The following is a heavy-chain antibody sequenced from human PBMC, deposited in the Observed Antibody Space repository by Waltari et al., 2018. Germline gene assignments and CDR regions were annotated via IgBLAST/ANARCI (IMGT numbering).Heavy chain of an antibody. D-gene: IGHD3-3*01. Sequence: QVQLVESGGGVVQPGRSLRLSCAASGFTFSNYGMHWVRQAPGKGLEWVAVIWYDGSREYYADSVKGRFTISRDNSKNRLYLQMNSLRAEDTAVYYCARDFHRGVVINEAFDIWGQGTMVTVSS. CDR2: IWYDGSRE. CDR1: GFTFSNYG. V-gene: IGHV3-33*01. CDR3: ARDFHRGVVINEAFDI. J-gene: IGHJ3*02.